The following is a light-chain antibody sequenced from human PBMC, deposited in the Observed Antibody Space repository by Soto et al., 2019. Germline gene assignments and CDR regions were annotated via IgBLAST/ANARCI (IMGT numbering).Light chain of an antibody. CDR1: SSDIGYYDY. J-gene: IGLJ3*02. CDR3: AAYTRTSTRV. V-gene: IGLV2-14*03. Sequence: QSALTQPASVSGSPGRSITISCTGSSSDIGYYDYVSWYQQHPGSAPKLMIYEVSYRPSGVSDRFSGSKSGNTASLTISGLQAEDEADYYCAAYTRTSTRVFGGGTKLTVL. CDR2: EVS.